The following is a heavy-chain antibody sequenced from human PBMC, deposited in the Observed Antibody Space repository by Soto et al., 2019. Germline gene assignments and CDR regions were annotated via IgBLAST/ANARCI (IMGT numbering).Heavy chain of an antibody. CDR2: IIPIFGTA. CDR3: ARVGRYFDPTGYFDY. V-gene: IGHV1-69*13. D-gene: IGHD3-9*01. Sequence: GASVKVSCKASGGTFSSYAISWVRQAPGQGLEWMGGIIPIFGTANYAQKFQGRVTITADESTSTAYMELSSLRSEDTAVYYCARVGRYFDPTGYFDYWGQGTLVTVSS. CDR1: GGTFSSYA. J-gene: IGHJ4*02.